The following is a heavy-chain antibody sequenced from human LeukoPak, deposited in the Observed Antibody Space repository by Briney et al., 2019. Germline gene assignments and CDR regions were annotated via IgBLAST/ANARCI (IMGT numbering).Heavy chain of an antibody. D-gene: IGHD4-17*01. CDR1: GFPFSTYS. V-gene: IGHV3-48*02. J-gene: IGHJ2*01. CDR3: ARDRYGDSVALDFWYFDL. CDR2: ISSSTKTI. Sequence: PGGSLRLSCTASGFPFSTYSMNWVRQAPGKGLEWISYISSSTKTIYYADSVRGRFTISRDNGMTSLFLQMTSLRDDDTAVYYCARDRYGDSVALDFWYFDLWGRGTLVTVSS.